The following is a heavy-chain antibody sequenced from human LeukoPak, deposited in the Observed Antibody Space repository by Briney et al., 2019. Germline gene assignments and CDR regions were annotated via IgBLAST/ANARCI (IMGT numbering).Heavy chain of an antibody. V-gene: IGHV4-34*01. Sequence: SETLSLTCAVYGGSFSGYYWSWIRQPPGKGLEWIGEINHSGSTSYNPSLKSRVTISVDTSKNQFSLKLSSVTAADTAVYYCATSEGGIAAAGLFDYWGQGTLVTVSS. D-gene: IGHD6-13*01. CDR2: INHSGST. CDR3: ATSEGGIAAAGLFDY. J-gene: IGHJ4*02. CDR1: GGSFSGYY.